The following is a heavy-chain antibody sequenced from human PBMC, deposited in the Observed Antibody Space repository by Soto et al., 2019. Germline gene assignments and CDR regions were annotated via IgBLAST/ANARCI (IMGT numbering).Heavy chain of an antibody. CDR2: IFPNQNT. CDR3: ARDKITGLFDY. D-gene: IGHD2-8*02. CDR1: GGSLNSGGAS. V-gene: IGHV4-30-2*06. Sequence: PSETLSLTCAVSGGSLNSGGASWSWIRQSPGKGLEWIGYIFPNQNTYYNPSLRGRVTISLDRSNNQFSLELTSATAADTAVYYCARDKITGLFDYWGQGTLVTVSS. J-gene: IGHJ4*02.